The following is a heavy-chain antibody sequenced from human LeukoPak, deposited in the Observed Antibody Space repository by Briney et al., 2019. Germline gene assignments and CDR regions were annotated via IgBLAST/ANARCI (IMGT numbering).Heavy chain of an antibody. CDR1: GFTFSSYT. J-gene: IGHJ3*02. D-gene: IGHD5-18*01. V-gene: IGHV3-21*01. CDR2: ISSSSSYM. CDR3: AREGRTWIQLWLRGAFDI. Sequence: GGSLRLSCAASGFTFSSYTMNWVRQAPGKGLEWVSSISSSSSYMYYTDSVKGRFTISRDNAENSLYLQMNSLRAEDTAVYYCAREGRTWIQLWLRGAFDIWGQGTMVTVSS.